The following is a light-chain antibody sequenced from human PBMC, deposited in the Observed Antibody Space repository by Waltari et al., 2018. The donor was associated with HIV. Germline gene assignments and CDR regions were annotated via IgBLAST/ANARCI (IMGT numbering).Light chain of an antibody. CDR2: GAS. CDR3: QQTYRTPPYT. Sequence: DIQVTQSPSSLSASVGDRVTIICRASQSIGSFLNWYQKKPGKAPKLLISGASSLQSGVPSRFSGWGSVTDFYLTITNLQSEDLASYYCQQTYRTPPYTFGQGTKLQI. J-gene: IGKJ2*01. CDR1: QSIGSF. V-gene: IGKV1-39*01.